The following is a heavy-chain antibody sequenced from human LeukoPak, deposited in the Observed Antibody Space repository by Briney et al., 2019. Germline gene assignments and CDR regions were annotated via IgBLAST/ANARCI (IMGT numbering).Heavy chain of an antibody. J-gene: IGHJ4*02. CDR3: ARTNLRGYSGYDSSRRLGY. Sequence: SETQSLTCAVYGGSFSGYYWSWIRQPPGKGLEWIGEINHSGSTNYNPSLKSRVTISVDTSKNQFSLKLSSVTAADTAVYYCARTNLRGYSGYDSSRRLGYWGQGTLVTVSS. V-gene: IGHV4-34*01. D-gene: IGHD5-12*01. CDR2: INHSGST. CDR1: GGSFSGYY.